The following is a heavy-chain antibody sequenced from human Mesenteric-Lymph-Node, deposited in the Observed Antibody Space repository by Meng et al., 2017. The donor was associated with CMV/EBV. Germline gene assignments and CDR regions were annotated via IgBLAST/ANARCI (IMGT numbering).Heavy chain of an antibody. Sequence: VSGGSVSSSNWWSWVRQPPGKGLEWIGEIYHSGGTNYNPSLKSRVTISVDKSKNQFSLKLSSVTAADTAVYYCARGYGSGSYSGHDHWGQGTLVTVSS. CDR1: GGSVSSSNW. V-gene: IGHV4-4*02. J-gene: IGHJ5*02. D-gene: IGHD3-10*01. CDR2: IYHSGGT. CDR3: ARGYGSGSYSGHDH.